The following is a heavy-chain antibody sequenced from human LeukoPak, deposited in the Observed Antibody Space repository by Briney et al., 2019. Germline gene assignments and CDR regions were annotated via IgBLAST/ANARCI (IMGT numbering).Heavy chain of an antibody. CDR3: ARDNYLESFDY. V-gene: IGHV4-4*07. Sequence: PSETLSLTCSVSGDSISYFYWSWIRQAAGKGLEWIGSIYYSGSTYYNPSLKSRVTISVDTSKNQFSLKLSSVTAADTAVYYCARDNYLESFDYWGQGTLVTVSS. CDR1: GDSISYFY. D-gene: IGHD1-1*01. J-gene: IGHJ4*02. CDR2: IYYSGST.